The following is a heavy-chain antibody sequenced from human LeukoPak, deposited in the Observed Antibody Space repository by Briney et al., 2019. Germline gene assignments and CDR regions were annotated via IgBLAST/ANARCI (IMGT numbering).Heavy chain of an antibody. CDR2: ISSSSSYI. CDR3: ARHGHWPSYYFDS. V-gene: IGHV3-21*01. Sequence: PGGSLRLSCAASGFTFSSYSMNWVRQAPGRGLEWVSSISSSSSYIYYADSVKGRFTISRDNAKNSLYLQMNSLRAEDTAVYYCARHGHWPSYYFDSWGQGTLVTVSS. CDR1: GFTFSSYS. J-gene: IGHJ4*02.